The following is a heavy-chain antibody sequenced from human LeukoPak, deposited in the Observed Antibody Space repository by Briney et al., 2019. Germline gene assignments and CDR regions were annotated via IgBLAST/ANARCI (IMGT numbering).Heavy chain of an antibody. CDR2: ISSSGENT. D-gene: IGHD6-13*01. V-gene: IGHV3-23*01. J-gene: IGHJ4*02. CDR3: AKDKTNSIWRFFDY. CDR1: GFTFRGYA. Sequence: GGSLRLSCGASGFTFRGYAMAWVRQAPGKGLEWVSTISSSGENTYYTDSVKGRFTVSRDNSKNTLYLQVNSLRAEDTAVYFCAKDKTNSIWRFFDYWGQGTLVTVSS.